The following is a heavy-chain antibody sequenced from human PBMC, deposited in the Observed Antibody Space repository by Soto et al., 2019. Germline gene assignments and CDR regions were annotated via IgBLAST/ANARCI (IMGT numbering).Heavy chain of an antibody. CDR3: AARSGWYPEYFQH. J-gene: IGHJ1*01. CDR1: GFMFASYA. V-gene: IGHV3-23*01. CDR2: IRGSGETA. Sequence: GGSLRLSCVAPGFMFASYAMSWVRQAPRKGLEWVSAIRGSGETAYYADSVKGRFSISRDNSKNTLYLQMSSLRAEDTAVYYCAARSGWYPEYFQHWGQGTLVTVSS. D-gene: IGHD6-19*01.